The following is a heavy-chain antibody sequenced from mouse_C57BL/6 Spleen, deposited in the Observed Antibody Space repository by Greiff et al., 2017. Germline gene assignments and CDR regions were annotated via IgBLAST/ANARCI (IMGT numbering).Heavy chain of an antibody. CDR1: GYTFTSYW. J-gene: IGHJ2*01. CDR3: AASYYSKWGGFDY. D-gene: IGHD2-5*01. CDR2: IYPGSGST. Sequence: VQLQQPGAELVKPGASVKMSCKASGYTFTSYWITWVKQRPGQGLEWIGDIYPGSGSTNYNEKFKSKATLTVDTSSSTAYMQLSSLTSEDSAVYYCAASYYSKWGGFDYWGQGTTLTVSS. V-gene: IGHV1-55*01.